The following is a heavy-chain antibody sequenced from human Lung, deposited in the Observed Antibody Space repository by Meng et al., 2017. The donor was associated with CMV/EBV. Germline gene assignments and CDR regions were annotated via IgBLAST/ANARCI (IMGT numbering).Heavy chain of an antibody. D-gene: IGHD1-26*01. CDR2: IYHSGST. V-gene: IGHV4-38-2*02. CDR1: GYSISSGYY. Sequence: LXCTVSGYSISSGYYWGWIRQPPGKGLEWIGSIYHSGSTYYNPSLKSRVTISVDTSKNQFSLKLSSVTAADTAVYYCARVGWEHVADDLGQGTLVTFSS. CDR3: ARVGWEHVADD. J-gene: IGHJ4*02.